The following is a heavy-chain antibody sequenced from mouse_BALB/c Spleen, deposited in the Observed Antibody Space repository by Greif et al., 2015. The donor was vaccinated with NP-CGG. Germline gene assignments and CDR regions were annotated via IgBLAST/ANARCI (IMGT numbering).Heavy chain of an antibody. Sequence: VQLQQSGAELVRSGASVKSSCTASGFNIKDYYMHWVKQRPEQGLEWIGWIDPENGDTEYAPKFQGKATMTADTSSNTAYLQLSSLTSEDTAVYYCNAAITTGTMDYWGQGTSVTVSS. D-gene: IGHD1-2*01. CDR3: NAAITTGTMDY. V-gene: IGHV14-4*02. CDR2: IDPENGDT. J-gene: IGHJ4*01. CDR1: GFNIKDYY.